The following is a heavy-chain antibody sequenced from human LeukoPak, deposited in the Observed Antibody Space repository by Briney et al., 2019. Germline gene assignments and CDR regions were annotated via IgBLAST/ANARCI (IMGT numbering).Heavy chain of an antibody. D-gene: IGHD1-26*01. Sequence: ASVKVSCKASGYTFTSYAMNWVRQAPGQGLEWMGWINPNSGGTNYAQKFQGRVTMTRDTSVSTAYMELSRLRSDDTAVYYCARVIVGATDQYYFDYWGQGTLVTVSS. CDR1: GYTFTSYA. V-gene: IGHV1-2*02. CDR2: INPNSGGT. CDR3: ARVIVGATDQYYFDY. J-gene: IGHJ4*02.